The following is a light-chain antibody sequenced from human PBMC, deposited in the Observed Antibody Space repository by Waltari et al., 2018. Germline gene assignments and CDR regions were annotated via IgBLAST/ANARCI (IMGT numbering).Light chain of an antibody. CDR1: QTILYRSKNKNY. CDR2: WAS. J-gene: IGKJ4*01. V-gene: IGKV4-1*01. CDR3: QQYYTTPLT. Sequence: DIVMTQSPDSLTVSLGERATVNCKSSQTILYRSKNKNYLAWYQQRPGQPPKLLISWASTRESGVPDRFSGSGSGTDFTLTISRLQAEDVAVYYCQQYYTTPLTFGGGTKVEIK.